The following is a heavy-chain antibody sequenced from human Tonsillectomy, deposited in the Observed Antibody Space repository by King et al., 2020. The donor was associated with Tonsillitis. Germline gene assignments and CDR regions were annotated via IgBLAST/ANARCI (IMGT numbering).Heavy chain of an antibody. CDR2: ISAYNGNT. CDR1: GYTFTSYG. D-gene: IGHD1-26*01. J-gene: IGHJ4*01. Sequence: VQLVESGAEVKKPGASVKVSCKASGYTFTSYGISWVRQAPGQGLEWMGWISAYNGNTNYAQKVQGRVTMTTDTSTGTADMELRSLRSDDTAVYYCARSDVRSGSYTDYWGQGTLVTVSS. V-gene: IGHV1-18*01. CDR3: ARSDVRSGSYTDY.